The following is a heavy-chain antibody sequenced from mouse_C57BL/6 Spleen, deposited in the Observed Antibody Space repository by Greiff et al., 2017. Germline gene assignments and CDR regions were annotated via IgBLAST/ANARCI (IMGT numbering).Heavy chain of an antibody. V-gene: IGHV1-15*01. Sequence: QVQLKESGAELVRPGASVTLSCKASGYTFTDYEMHWVKQTPVHGLEWIGAIDPETGGTAYNQKFKGKAILTADKSSSTAYMELRSLTSEDSAVYYCTNWYFDYWGQGTTLTVSS. CDR2: IDPETGGT. CDR1: GYTFTDYE. J-gene: IGHJ2*01. CDR3: TNWYFDY.